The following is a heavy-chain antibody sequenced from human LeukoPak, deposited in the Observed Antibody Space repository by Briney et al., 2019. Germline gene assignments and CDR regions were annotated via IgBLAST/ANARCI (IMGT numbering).Heavy chain of an antibody. Sequence: GASVKVSCKASGGTFSSYTISWVRQAPGQGLEWMGRIIPILGIANYAQKFQGRVTITAEKSTSTAYMGLSGLRSEDTAVYYCARAPYDYVWGSYRYLDYWGQGTLVTVSS. D-gene: IGHD3-16*02. CDR2: IIPILGIA. J-gene: IGHJ4*02. V-gene: IGHV1-69*02. CDR1: GGTFSSYT. CDR3: ARAPYDYVWGSYRYLDY.